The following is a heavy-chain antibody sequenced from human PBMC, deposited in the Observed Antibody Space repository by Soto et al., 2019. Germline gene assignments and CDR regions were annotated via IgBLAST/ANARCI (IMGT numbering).Heavy chain of an antibody. CDR3: ARRYCSGGCYFDD. Sequence: QVQLQESGPGLVKPSQTLSLTCTVSGGSISSGDYYWSGIRQPPGKGLEWIGYIYYSGSNYDNPSLKIRFTISVDTSKNQFSLKLSSVTAADTAVYYCARRYCSGGCYFDDWGQGTLVTVSS. CDR2: IYYSGSN. V-gene: IGHV4-30-4*01. CDR1: GGSISSGDYY. D-gene: IGHD2-15*01. J-gene: IGHJ4*02.